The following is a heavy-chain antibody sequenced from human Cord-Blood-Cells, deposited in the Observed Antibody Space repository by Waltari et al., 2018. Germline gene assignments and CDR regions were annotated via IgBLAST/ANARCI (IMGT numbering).Heavy chain of an antibody. CDR1: GCSFTTSG. J-gene: IGHJ4*02. Sequence: QVQLVQSGAEVKKPGASVKASCKASGCSFTTSGISWVRQPPGQGLEWMGWISAYNGNTNYAQKLQGRVTMTTDTSTSTAYMELRSLRSDDTAVYYCARDFPRRIAVRHFDYWGQGTLVTVSS. V-gene: IGHV1-18*01. CDR2: ISAYNGNT. D-gene: IGHD6-6*01. CDR3: ARDFPRRIAVRHFDY.